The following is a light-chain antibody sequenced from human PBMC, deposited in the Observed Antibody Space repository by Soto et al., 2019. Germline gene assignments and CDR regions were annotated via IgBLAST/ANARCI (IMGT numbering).Light chain of an antibody. V-gene: IGLV1-51*01. J-gene: IGLJ3*02. CDR1: DANIGNHD. Sequence: QSVLTQPPSVSVAPGQTVTISCAGGDANIGNHDVSWYQHLPGAAPRLLIYDNNKRSSGIPDRFSGSRSGTSATLGITGLQTWYEADYYCGAWDSSLSAWLFGGGTKVTVL. CDR2: DNN. CDR3: GAWDSSLSAWL.